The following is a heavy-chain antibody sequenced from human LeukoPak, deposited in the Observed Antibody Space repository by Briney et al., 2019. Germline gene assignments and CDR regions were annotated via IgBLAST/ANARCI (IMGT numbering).Heavy chain of an antibody. Sequence: SETMSLTCTVSGGSISSHYWSWLRQPAGKGLEYIGRIHTSGITNYNPSLKSRVTMSGDTSKNQFYLNLRSVTAADTAVYYCARDLGSNYVYFDYWGQGSLVTVSS. CDR3: ARDLGSNYVYFDY. CDR1: GGSISSHY. D-gene: IGHD1-26*01. V-gene: IGHV4-4*07. CDR2: IHTSGIT. J-gene: IGHJ4*02.